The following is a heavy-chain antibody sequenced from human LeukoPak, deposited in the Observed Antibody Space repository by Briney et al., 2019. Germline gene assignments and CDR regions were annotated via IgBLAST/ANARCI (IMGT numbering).Heavy chain of an antibody. CDR1: GYSFTSYW. V-gene: IGHV5-51*01. CDR3: ARRKMATLFGGSAFDI. D-gene: IGHD5-24*01. Sequence: GESLKISCKGSGYSFTSYWIGWVRQMPGKGLEWMGIIYPGDSDTRYSPSFQGQVTISADKSISTAYLQWSSLKASDTAMYYCARRKMATLFGGSAFDIWGQGTMVTVSS. J-gene: IGHJ3*02. CDR2: IYPGDSDT.